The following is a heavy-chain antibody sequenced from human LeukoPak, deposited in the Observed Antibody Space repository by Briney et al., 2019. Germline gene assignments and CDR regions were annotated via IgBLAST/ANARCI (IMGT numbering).Heavy chain of an antibody. CDR2: IYSGGST. CDR1: GFTVSSNY. D-gene: IGHD3-9*01. CDR3: ARDRPDYDIVTGYRYFYGMDV. V-gene: IGHV3-66*01. J-gene: IGHJ6*02. Sequence: PGGSLRLSCAVSGFTVSSNYMSWVRQAPGKGLEWVSVIYSGGSTYYADSVKGRFTISRDNSKNTVYLQMNSLRVEDTAIYYCARDRPDYDIVTGYRYFYGMDVWGQGTTVTVSS.